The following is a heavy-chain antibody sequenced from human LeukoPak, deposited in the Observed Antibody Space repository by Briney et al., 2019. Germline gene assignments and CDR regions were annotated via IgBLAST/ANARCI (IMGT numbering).Heavy chain of an antibody. CDR2: IWYDGSNK. CDR3: ARGLKKNYYDSSGYPPDY. D-gene: IGHD3-22*01. V-gene: IGHV3-33*01. Sequence: GGSLRLSCAASGFTFSSYGMHWVRQAPGKGLEWVAVIWYDGSNKYYADSVKGRFTISRDNSKNTLYLQMNSLRAGDTAVYYCARGLKKNYYDSSGYPPDYWGQGTLVTVSS. CDR1: GFTFSSYG. J-gene: IGHJ4*02.